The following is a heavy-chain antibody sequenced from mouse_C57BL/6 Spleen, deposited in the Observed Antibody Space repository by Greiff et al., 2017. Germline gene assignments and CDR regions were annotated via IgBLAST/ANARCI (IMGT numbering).Heavy chain of an antibody. CDR2: IYPGDGDT. Sequence: QVQLQQSGPELVKPGASVKISCKASGYAFSSSWMNWVKQRPGKGLEWIGRIYPGDGDTNYNGKFKGKATLTADKSSSTAYMQLSSLTSEDSAVYFCARLGSSGYPWFAYWGQGTLVTVSA. J-gene: IGHJ3*01. D-gene: IGHD3-2*02. CDR3: ARLGSSGYPWFAY. V-gene: IGHV1-82*01. CDR1: GYAFSSSW.